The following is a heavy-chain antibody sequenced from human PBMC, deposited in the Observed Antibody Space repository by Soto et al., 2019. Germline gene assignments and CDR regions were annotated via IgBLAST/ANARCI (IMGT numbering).Heavy chain of an antibody. CDR2: ISSSSSYI. D-gene: IGHD3-16*02. CDR3: ARHQYDYVWGSYRH. J-gene: IGHJ4*02. Sequence: GGSLRLSCAASGFTFSSYSMNWVRQAPGKGLEWVSSISSSSSYIYYADSVKGRFTISRDNANNSLYLQMNSLGAEDTAVYYCARHQYDYVWGSYRHWGQGTLVTVSS. V-gene: IGHV3-21*01. CDR1: GFTFSSYS.